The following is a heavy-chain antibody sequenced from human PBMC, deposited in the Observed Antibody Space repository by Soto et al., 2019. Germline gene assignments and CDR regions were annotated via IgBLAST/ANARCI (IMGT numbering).Heavy chain of an antibody. V-gene: IGHV4-61*01. J-gene: IGHJ5*02. D-gene: IGHD1-26*01. CDR2: IYYSGST. CDR3: ARDWDSTGGWFDP. Sequence: SEALSLPGPVSGCSVSSGSYCWSWLRQPPGKGLEWIGYIYYSGSTNYNPSLKSRVTISVDTSKNQFSLKLSSVTAADTAVYYCARDWDSTGGWFDPWGQGTLVTVSS. CDR1: GCSVSSGSYC.